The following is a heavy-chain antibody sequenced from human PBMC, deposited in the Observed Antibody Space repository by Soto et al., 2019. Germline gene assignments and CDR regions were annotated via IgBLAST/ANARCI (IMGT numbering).Heavy chain of an antibody. V-gene: IGHV1-69*12. CDR1: GATFGNTA. CDR3: ARDGEPGYAFWSGPLGGGRFDP. J-gene: IGHJ5*02. D-gene: IGHD3-3*01. Sequence: QVQLVQSGAEVKKPGSSVNVSCKTSGATFGNTAVTWVRQAPGQGLEWMGGIVPMFGTANYAQKFQGRVTITADESTNRAYMERSSLRSDDTAVYYCARDGEPGYAFWSGPLGGGRFDPWGQGTLVTVSS. CDR2: IVPMFGTA.